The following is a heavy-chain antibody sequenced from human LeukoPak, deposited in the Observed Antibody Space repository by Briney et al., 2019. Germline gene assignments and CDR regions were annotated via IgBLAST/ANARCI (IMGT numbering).Heavy chain of an antibody. CDR3: ARDVLAAPGTFDY. D-gene: IGHD6-13*01. Sequence: KASETLSLTCTVSGGSISSGSYYWSWIRQPAGKGLEWIGRIYTSGSTNYNPSLKSRVTISVDTSKNQFSLKLSSVTAADTAVYYCARDVLAAPGTFDYWGQGALVTVSS. CDR1: GGSISSGSYY. J-gene: IGHJ4*02. V-gene: IGHV4-61*02. CDR2: IYTSGST.